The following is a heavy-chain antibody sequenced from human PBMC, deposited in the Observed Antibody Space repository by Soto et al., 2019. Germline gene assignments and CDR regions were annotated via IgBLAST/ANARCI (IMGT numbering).Heavy chain of an antibody. CDR3: ARAQWLVYYYYYGMDV. CDR2: INHSGST. CDR1: GGSFSGYY. V-gene: IGHV4-34*01. J-gene: IGHJ6*02. D-gene: IGHD6-19*01. Sequence: SETLSLTCTVYGGSFSGYYWSWIRQPPGKGLEWIGEINHSGSTNYNPSLKSRVTISVDTSKNQFSLKLSSVTAADTAVYYCARAQWLVYYYYYGMDVWGQGTTVTVS.